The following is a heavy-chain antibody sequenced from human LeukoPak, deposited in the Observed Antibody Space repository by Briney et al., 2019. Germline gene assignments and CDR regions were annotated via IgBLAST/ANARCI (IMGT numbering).Heavy chain of an antibody. V-gene: IGHV4-39*01. CDR3: ARHGSYGSGSYRYLDY. J-gene: IGHJ4*02. CDR2: MDYSGST. CDR1: GGSISSSSYY. Sequence: SETLSLTCTVSGGSISSSSYYWGWIRQPPGKGLEWIVSMDYSGSTYCNPSLKSRVTVSVDTSRNQFALKLSSVTAADTAVYYCARHGSYGSGSYRYLDYWGQGTQVTVSS. D-gene: IGHD3-10*01.